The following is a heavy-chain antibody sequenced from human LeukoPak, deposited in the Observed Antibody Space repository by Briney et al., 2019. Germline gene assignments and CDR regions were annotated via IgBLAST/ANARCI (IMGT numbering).Heavy chain of an antibody. J-gene: IGHJ4*02. CDR1: GGSISSYY. CDR2: IYYSGST. D-gene: IGHD6-13*01. Sequence: PSETLSLTCTVSGGSISSYYWSWIRQPPGKGLEWIGYIYYSGSTNYNPSLKSRVTISVDTSKNQFSLKLSSVTAADTAVYYCARLSSSSHLDYWGQGTLVTVSS. CDR3: ARLSSSSHLDY. V-gene: IGHV4-59*01.